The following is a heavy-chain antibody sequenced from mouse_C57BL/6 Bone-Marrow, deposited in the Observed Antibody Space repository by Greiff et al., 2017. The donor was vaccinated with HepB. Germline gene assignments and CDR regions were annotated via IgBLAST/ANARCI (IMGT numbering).Heavy chain of an antibody. CDR3: ARFDHDGDD. V-gene: IGHV1-59*01. Sequence: QVQLQQPGAELVRPGTSVKLSCKASGYTFTSYWMHWVKQRPGQGLEWIGVIDPSDSYTNYNQKFKGKATLTVDTSTSTAYMQLSSLTSEDSAVYYCARFDHDGDDWGQGTLVTVSA. CDR2: IDPSDSYT. CDR1: GYTFTSYW. J-gene: IGHJ3*01.